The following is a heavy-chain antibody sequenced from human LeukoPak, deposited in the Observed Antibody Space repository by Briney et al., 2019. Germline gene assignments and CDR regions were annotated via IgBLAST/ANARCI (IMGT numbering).Heavy chain of an antibody. J-gene: IGHJ4*02. CDR2: IWYDGSNK. Sequence: GGSLRLSCAASGFTFSSYGMHWVRQAPGKGLEWVAVIWYDGSNKYYADSVKGRFTISRDNSKNTLYLQMNSLRAEGTAVYYCARDQWMATTIDHWGQGTLVTVSS. V-gene: IGHV3-33*01. CDR1: GFTFSSYG. CDR3: ARDQWMATTIDH. D-gene: IGHD5-24*01.